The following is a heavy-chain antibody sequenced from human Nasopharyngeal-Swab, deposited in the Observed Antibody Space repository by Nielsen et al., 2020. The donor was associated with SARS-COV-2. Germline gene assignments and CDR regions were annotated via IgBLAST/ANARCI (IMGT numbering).Heavy chain of an antibody. J-gene: IGHJ4*02. CDR1: GFSLSNRRMG. CDR3: ARMVRGPVAYFDY. CDR2: IFSSDAK. Sequence: SGPTLVKPTETLTLTCTVSGFSLSNRRMGVTWIRQPPGKALQWLADIFSSDAKSYSPSLKSRVTISKDTSKSQVVLTMTNVDPVDTATYFCARMVRGPVAYFDYWGQGTLVTVSS. D-gene: IGHD3-10*01. V-gene: IGHV2-26*01.